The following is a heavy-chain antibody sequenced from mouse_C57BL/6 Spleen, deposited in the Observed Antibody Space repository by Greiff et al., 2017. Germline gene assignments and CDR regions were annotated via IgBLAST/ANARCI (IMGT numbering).Heavy chain of an antibody. Sequence: VQLQQSDAELVKPGASVKISCKVSGYTFTDHTIHWMKQRPEQGLEWIGYIYPRDGSTKYNEKFKGKATLTADKSSSTAYMQLNSLTSEDSAVYFGASPITTVNYAMDYWGQGTSVTVSS. CDR3: ASPITTVNYAMDY. J-gene: IGHJ4*01. CDR1: GYTFTDHT. CDR2: IYPRDGST. D-gene: IGHD1-1*01. V-gene: IGHV1-78*01.